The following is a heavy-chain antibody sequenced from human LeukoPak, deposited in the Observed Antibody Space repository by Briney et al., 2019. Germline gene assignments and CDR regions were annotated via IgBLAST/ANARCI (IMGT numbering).Heavy chain of an antibody. CDR1: GGSISSYY. CDR3: ARDKARYYCGSGSGMDV. V-gene: IGHV4-4*07. D-gene: IGHD3-10*01. CDR2: IYTSGST. J-gene: IGHJ6*02. Sequence: SETLSLTCTVSGGSISSYYWSWIRQPAGKGLEWIGRIYTSGSTNYNPSLKSRVTMSVDTSENQFSLKLSSVTAADTAVYYCARDKARYYCGSGSGMDVWGQGTTVTVSS.